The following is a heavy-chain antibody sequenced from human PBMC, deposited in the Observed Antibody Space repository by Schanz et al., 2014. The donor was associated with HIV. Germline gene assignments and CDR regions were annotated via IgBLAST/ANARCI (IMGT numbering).Heavy chain of an antibody. V-gene: IGHV3-11*04. J-gene: IGHJ3*02. Sequence: QVQLVESGGGVVQPGRSLRLSCAASGFTFSDYYMSWIRQAPGKGLEWVSYISGSGRTISYADSVKGRFTISRDNAKNSLSLQMNSLRVEDTAVYYCVRENNPRATRAFDIWGQGTVVTVSS. CDR3: VRENNPRATRAFDI. CDR2: ISGSGRTI. CDR1: GFTFSDYY. D-gene: IGHD1-20*01.